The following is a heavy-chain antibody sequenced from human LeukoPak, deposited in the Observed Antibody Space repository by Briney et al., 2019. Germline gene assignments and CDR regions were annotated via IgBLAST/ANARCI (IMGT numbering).Heavy chain of an antibody. V-gene: IGHV4-4*07. CDR1: GGSISSYY. CDR2: IYTSGST. D-gene: IGHD3-3*01. Sequence: SETLSLTCTVSGGSISSYYWSWIRQPAGKGLEWIGRIYTSGSTNYNPSLKSRVTMSVDTSKNQFSLKLSSVTAADTAVYYCARDRSSYDFWSGYYHEYYDMDVWGQGTTVTVSS. CDR3: ARDRSSYDFWSGYYHEYYDMDV. J-gene: IGHJ6*02.